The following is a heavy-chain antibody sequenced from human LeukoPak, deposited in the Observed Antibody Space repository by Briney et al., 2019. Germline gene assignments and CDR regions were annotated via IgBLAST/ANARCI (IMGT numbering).Heavy chain of an antibody. D-gene: IGHD5-12*01. Sequence: GGSLRLSCSASGFTFSNYGMSWVRQAPGKGLDWVAFVRYDGSNKYYADSVKGRFTISRDNSKNTLYLQMNSLRAEDTAVYYCARDYSVATPTSLYYYYYGMDVWGQGTTVTVSS. CDR2: VRYDGSNK. J-gene: IGHJ6*02. CDR3: ARDYSVATPTSLYYYYYGMDV. CDR1: GFTFSNYG. V-gene: IGHV3-30*02.